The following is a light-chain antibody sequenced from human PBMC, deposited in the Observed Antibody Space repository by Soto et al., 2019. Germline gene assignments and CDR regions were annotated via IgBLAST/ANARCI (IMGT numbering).Light chain of an antibody. CDR3: QQFYNFPIT. CDR1: QDVSND. CDR2: GAS. Sequence: DIQITQSPPSLSSSFFDIVTITCRASQDVSNDLGWFQQKPGKAPKRLIFGASNLESGVPSRFSGTGSGTDFTLTINSLQAEDVAVYYCQQFYNFPITFGQGTRLEIK. J-gene: IGKJ5*01. V-gene: IGKV1-17*01.